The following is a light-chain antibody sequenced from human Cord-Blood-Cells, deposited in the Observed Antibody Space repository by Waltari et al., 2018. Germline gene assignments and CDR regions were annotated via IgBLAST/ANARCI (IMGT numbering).Light chain of an antibody. J-gene: IGKJ1*01. CDR2: AAS. CDR3: PQANSFPPT. V-gene: IGKV1-12*01. Sequence: DIQMTQSPPSVSASVGDRLTITCRASQGIRSWLAWYQQKPGKAPKLLIYAASSLQSGVPARFSGSGSGTDFTLTISILQPEDFATYYCPQANSFPPTFGQGTKVEFK. CDR1: QGIRSW.